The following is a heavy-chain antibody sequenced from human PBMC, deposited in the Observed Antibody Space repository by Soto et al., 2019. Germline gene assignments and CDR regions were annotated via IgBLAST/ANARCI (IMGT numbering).Heavy chain of an antibody. Sequence: QVQLVESGGSVVQPGRSLRLSCAASGFTFSSYVMHWVRQAPGKGLEWVAVVLNDGSNKDYADSVKGRFTISRDNSKNTLYLQMNSLRAEDTAVYYCAKVLLTYTSGWYHPHFDYWGQGTLVTVSS. J-gene: IGHJ4*02. CDR3: AKVLLTYTSGWYHPHFDY. V-gene: IGHV3-30*18. CDR1: GFTFSSYV. CDR2: VLNDGSNK. D-gene: IGHD6-19*01.